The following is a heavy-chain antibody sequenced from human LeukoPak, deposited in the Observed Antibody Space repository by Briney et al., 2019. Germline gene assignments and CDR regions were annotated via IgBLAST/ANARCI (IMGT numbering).Heavy chain of an antibody. D-gene: IGHD6-19*01. CDR2: IIPIFGTA. CDR1: GGTFSSYA. J-gene: IGHJ4*02. Sequence: ASVKVSCKASGGTFSSYAISWVRQAPGQGLEWMGRIIPIFGTANYAQKFQGRVTITTDESTSTAYMELSSLRSEDTAVYYSARDRGLVRLYYFDYWGQGTLVTVSS. CDR3: ARDRGLVRLYYFDY. V-gene: IGHV1-69*05.